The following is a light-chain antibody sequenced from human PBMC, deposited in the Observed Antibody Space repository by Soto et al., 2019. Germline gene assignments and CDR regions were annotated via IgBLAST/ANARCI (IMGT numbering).Light chain of an antibody. V-gene: IGKV3-15*01. CDR1: QSVSSN. J-gene: IGKJ5*01. CDR2: VAS. CDR3: QQYNKWPRTT. Sequence: EIVMTHSPATLSVSPGERATLSCRASQSVSSNLAWYQQKPGQAPRLLIYVASTRATGILARLSCSGYCTEFSVTISSLHYEDYAVYYCQQYNKWPRTTFGQGTRLEI.